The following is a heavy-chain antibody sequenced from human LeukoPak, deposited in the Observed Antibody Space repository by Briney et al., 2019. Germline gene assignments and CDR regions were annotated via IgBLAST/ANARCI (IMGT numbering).Heavy chain of an antibody. V-gene: IGHV3-48*04. J-gene: IGHJ4*02. CDR3: ARVGQGDSSGLFDY. CDR2: ISSSSSTI. Sequence: GGSLRLSCAASGFTFSSYSMNWVRQAPGKGLEWVSYISSSSSTIYCADSVKGRFTISRDNAKNSLYLQMNSLRAEDTAVYYCARVGQGDSSGLFDYWGQGTLVTVSS. D-gene: IGHD3-22*01. CDR1: GFTFSSYS.